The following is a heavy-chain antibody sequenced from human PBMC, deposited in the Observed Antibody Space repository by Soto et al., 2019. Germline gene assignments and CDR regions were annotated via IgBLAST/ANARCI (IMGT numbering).Heavy chain of an antibody. V-gene: IGHV5-51*01. CDR3: ARQPSLVRGVIAMDV. D-gene: IGHD3-10*01. CDR2: IYPRDSDT. Sequence: GESLKLSCKDVGFDFTNNWIGWVRLMPKKGLEWLGIIYPRDSDTRYSPSFQGQVTISAEKSISTAYLQWNSLKASDTAIYYCARQPSLVRGVIAMDVWGQGTTVTVSS. J-gene: IGHJ6*02. CDR1: GFDFTNNW.